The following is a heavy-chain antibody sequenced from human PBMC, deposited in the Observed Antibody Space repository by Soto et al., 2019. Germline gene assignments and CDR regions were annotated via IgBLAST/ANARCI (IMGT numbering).Heavy chain of an antibody. D-gene: IGHD2-2*01. CDR3: ARDLRRVLVPAAMLHREYGMDV. CDR1: GGTFSSYA. J-gene: IGHJ6*02. Sequence: SVKVSCKASGGTFSSYAISWVRQAPGQGLEWMGGIIPIFGTANYAQKFQGRVTITADESTSTAYMELSSLRSEDTAVYYCARDLRRVLVPAAMLHREYGMDVWGQGTTVTVSS. CDR2: IIPIFGTA. V-gene: IGHV1-69*13.